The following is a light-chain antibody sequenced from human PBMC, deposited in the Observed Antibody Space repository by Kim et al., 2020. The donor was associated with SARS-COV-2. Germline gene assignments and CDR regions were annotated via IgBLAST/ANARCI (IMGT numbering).Light chain of an antibody. CDR1: QSISDW. V-gene: IGKV1-5*03. CDR3: QHYYTLWT. J-gene: IGKJ1*01. CDR2: KAS. Sequence: PASVGDRVTITCRASQSISDWLAWYQQKPGKAPKLLIYKASSLESGVPSRFSGSGSGTEFTLTISSLQPDDFATYYCQHYYTLWTFGQGTKVDIK.